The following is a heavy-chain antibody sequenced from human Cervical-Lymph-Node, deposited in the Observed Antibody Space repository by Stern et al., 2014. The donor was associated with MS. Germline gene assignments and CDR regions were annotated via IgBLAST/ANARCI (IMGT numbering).Heavy chain of an antibody. CDR2: IYYSGST. V-gene: IGHV4-31*03. Sequence: QVQLQESGPGLVKPSQTLSLTCTVSGGSISRGGYYCSWIRQHPGKGLEWIGYIYYSGSTYYNPSLKSRVTISVDTSKNQFSLKLSSVTAADTAVYYCARGTMTTVTRGAFDIWGQGTMVTVSS. D-gene: IGHD4-17*01. CDR3: ARGTMTTVTRGAFDI. J-gene: IGHJ3*02. CDR1: GGSISRGGYY.